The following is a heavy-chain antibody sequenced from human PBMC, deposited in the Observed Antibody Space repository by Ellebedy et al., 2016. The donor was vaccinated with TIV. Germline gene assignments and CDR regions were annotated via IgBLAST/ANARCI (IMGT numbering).Heavy chain of an antibody. D-gene: IGHD4-17*01. V-gene: IGHV4-31*03. CDR1: GGSISSGGYY. CDR3: AGDYGDYGSY. J-gene: IGHJ4*02. CDR2: IYYSGST. Sequence: MPSETLSLTCTVSGGSISSGGYYWSWIRQHPGKGLEWIGYIYYSGSTYYNPSLKSRVTISVDTSKNQFSLKLSSVTAADTAVYYCAGDYGDYGSYWGQGTLVTVSS.